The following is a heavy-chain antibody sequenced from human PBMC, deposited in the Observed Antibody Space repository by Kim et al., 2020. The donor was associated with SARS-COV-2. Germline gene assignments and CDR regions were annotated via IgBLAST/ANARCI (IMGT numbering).Heavy chain of an antibody. CDR3: ARTYSSSDGVFDY. CDR2: INHSGST. Sequence: SETLSLTCAVYGGSFSGYYWSWIRQPPGKGLEWIGEINHSGSTNYNPSLKSRVTISVDTSKNQFSLKLSSVTAADTAVYYCARTYSSSDGVFDYWGQGTL. V-gene: IGHV4-34*01. J-gene: IGHJ4*02. CDR1: GGSFSGYY. D-gene: IGHD6-13*01.